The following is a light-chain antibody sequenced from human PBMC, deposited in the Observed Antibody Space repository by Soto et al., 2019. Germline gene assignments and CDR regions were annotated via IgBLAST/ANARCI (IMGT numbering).Light chain of an antibody. J-gene: IGLJ3*02. V-gene: IGLV1-44*01. Sequence: QSAVTQPPSASQTPGQRVTISCSGSRSNVGRNSVSWYQHVPGTAPKLLIYSHDQRPSGVPDRISASRSGTAASLAISGLRSEDEALYYCAAWDDSLNAWVFGGGTKLTVL. CDR2: SHD. CDR1: RSNVGRNS. CDR3: AAWDDSLNAWV.